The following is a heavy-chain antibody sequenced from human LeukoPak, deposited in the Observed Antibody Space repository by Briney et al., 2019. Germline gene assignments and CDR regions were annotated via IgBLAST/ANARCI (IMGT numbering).Heavy chain of an antibody. J-gene: IGHJ6*02. CDR1: GGTFSSYA. Sequence: GSSVKVSCKASGGTFSSYAISWVQQAPGQGLEWMGGIIPIFGTANYAQKFQGRVTITADESTSTAYMELSSLRSEDTAVYYCARVVGANEYYGMDVWGQGTTVTVSS. D-gene: IGHD1-26*01. CDR2: IIPIFGTA. CDR3: ARVVGANEYYGMDV. V-gene: IGHV1-69*01.